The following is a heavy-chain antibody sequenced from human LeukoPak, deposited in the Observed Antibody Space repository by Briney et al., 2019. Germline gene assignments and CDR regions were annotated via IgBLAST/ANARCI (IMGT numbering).Heavy chain of an antibody. CDR2: ISCDGSNK. J-gene: IGHJ4*02. CDR3: ASSTPKYDYDSSGYYSPFDY. V-gene: IGHV3-30-3*01. Sequence: GGSLRLSCAASGFTFSSSAMHWVRQAPGKGLEWVAVISCDGSNKNYADSVKGRLTISRDNSKNTLYLQMNSLRAEDTAVYYCASSTPKYDYDSSGYYSPFDYWGQGTLVTVSS. D-gene: IGHD3-22*01. CDR1: GFTFSSSA.